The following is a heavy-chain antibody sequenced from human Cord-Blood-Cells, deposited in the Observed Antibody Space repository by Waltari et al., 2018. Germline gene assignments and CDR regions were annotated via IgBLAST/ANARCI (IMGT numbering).Heavy chain of an antibody. CDR2: ISGSGGST. CDR1: GFTFSSYA. CDR3: AKDLDDYGDYYYYGMDV. Sequence: SGFTFSSYAMSWVRQAPGKGLEWVSAISGSGGSTYYADSVKGRFTISRDNSKNTLYLQMNSLRAEDTAVYYCAKDLDDYGDYYYYGMDVWGQGTTVTVSS. J-gene: IGHJ6*02. D-gene: IGHD4-17*01. V-gene: IGHV3-23*01.